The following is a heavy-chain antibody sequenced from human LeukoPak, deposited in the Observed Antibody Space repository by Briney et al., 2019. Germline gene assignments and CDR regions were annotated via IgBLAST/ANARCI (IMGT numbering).Heavy chain of an antibody. D-gene: IGHD5-12*01. J-gene: IGHJ4*02. CDR3: ARGDIVATRAFDY. V-gene: IGHV1-69*06. Sequence: SVTVSFKASGGTFSSYAISWVRQAPGQGLEWMGGIIPIFGTANYAQKFQGRVTITADKSTSTAYMELSSLRSEDTAVYYCARGDIVATRAFDYWGQGTLVTVSS. CDR2: IIPIFGTA. CDR1: GGTFSSYA.